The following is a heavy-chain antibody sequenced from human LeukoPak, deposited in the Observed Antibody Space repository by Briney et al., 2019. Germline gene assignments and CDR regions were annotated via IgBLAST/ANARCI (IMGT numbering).Heavy chain of an antibody. D-gene: IGHD3-3*01. J-gene: IGHJ4*02. V-gene: IGHV4-4*02. CDR3: ARRLVETIFGVVIGYYFDY. Sequence: SGTLSLTCAVSGGSISSSNWWSWVRQPPGKGLEWIGEIYHSGSTYYNPSLKSRVTISVDTSKNQFSLKLSSVTAADTAVYYCARRLVETIFGVVIGYYFDYWGQGTLVTVSS. CDR1: GGSISSSNW. CDR2: IYHSGST.